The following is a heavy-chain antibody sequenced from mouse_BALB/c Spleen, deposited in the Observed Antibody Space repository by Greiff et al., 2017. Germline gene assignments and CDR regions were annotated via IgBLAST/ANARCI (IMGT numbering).Heavy chain of an antibody. V-gene: IGHV1-54*01. CDR3: AREVDRYDGFAY. CDR1: GYAFTNYL. Sequence: VQLQQSGAELVRPGTSVKVSCKASGYAFTNYLIEWVKQRPGQGLEWIGVINPGSGGTNYNEKFKGKATLTADKSSSTAYMQLSSLTSDDSAVYFCAREVDRYDGFAYWGQGTLVTVSA. J-gene: IGHJ3*01. D-gene: IGHD2-14*01. CDR2: INPGSGGT.